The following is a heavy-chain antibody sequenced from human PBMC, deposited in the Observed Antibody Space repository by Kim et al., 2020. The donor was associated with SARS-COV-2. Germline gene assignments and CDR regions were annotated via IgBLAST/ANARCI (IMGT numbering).Heavy chain of an antibody. CDR2: IYYSGST. Sequence: SETLSLTCTVSGGSISSYYWSWIRQPPGKGLEWIGYIYYSGSTNYNPSLKSRVTISVDTSKNQFSLKLSSVTAADTAVYYCARGRLPITMVRGGPWFDPWGQGTLVTVSS. CDR1: GGSISSYY. D-gene: IGHD3-10*01. V-gene: IGHV4-59*01. J-gene: IGHJ5*02. CDR3: ARGRLPITMVRGGPWFDP.